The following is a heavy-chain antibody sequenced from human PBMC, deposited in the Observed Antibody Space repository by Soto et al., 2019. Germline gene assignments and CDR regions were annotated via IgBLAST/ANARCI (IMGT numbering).Heavy chain of an antibody. CDR1: GFTFSSYE. CDR3: ARDSYSSSWYYGMDV. CDR2: ISSSGSTI. D-gene: IGHD6-13*01. J-gene: IGHJ6*02. Sequence: RLSCAASGFTFSSYEMNWVRQAPGKGLEWVSYISSSGSTIYYADSVKGRFTISRDNAKNSLYLQMNSLRAEDTAVYYCARDSYSSSWYYGMDVWGQGTTVTVSS. V-gene: IGHV3-48*03.